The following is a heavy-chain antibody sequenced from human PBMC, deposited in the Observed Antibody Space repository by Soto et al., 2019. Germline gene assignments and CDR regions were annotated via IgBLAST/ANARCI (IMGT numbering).Heavy chain of an antibody. CDR3: VKKSGWFNT. J-gene: IGHJ5*02. D-gene: IGHD3-10*01. V-gene: IGHV3-23*01. CDR2: FDGSGGIT. Sequence: GRSLRLSWAAPGFPFGMPDISWVRQAPGEGLEWVSTFDGSGGITFYADSVKGRCTISRDNSRKTMYLQMNSLRGDGPAMYYRVKKSGWFNTWGQGALGTVSS. CDR1: GFPFGMPD.